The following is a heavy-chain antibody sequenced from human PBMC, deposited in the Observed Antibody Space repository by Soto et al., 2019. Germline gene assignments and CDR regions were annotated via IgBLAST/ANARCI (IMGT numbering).Heavy chain of an antibody. CDR1: GYTFTGYY. CDR2: INPNSGGT. V-gene: IGHV1-2*02. CDR3: ARWPYYDFWSGYQNSQGYYYYYGMDV. D-gene: IGHD3-3*01. Sequence: ASVKVSCKASGYTFTGYYMHWVRQAPGQGLEWMGWINPNSGGTNYAQKFQGRVTMTRDTSISTAYMELSRLRSDDTAVYYCARWPYYDFWSGYQNSQGYYYYYGMDVWGQGTTVTVYS. J-gene: IGHJ6*02.